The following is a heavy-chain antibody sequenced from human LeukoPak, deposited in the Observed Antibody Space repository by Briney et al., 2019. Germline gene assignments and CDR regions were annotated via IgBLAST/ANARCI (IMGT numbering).Heavy chain of an antibody. CDR2: ITAYSGNR. CDR1: GYTFTSYG. D-gene: IGHD1-7*01. Sequence: ASVKVSCKATGYTFTSYGISWVRQAPGQGLEWMGWITAYSGNRNYAQKLQGRVTMITDTSTSTAYMELRSLRSDDTAVYYCARDHGSRNWNYPLDYYYGMDVWGQGTTVTVSS. V-gene: IGHV1-18*01. J-gene: IGHJ6*02. CDR3: ARDHGSRNWNYPLDYYYGMDV.